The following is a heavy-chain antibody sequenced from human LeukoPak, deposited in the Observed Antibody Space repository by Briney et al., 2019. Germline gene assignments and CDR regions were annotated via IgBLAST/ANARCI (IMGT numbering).Heavy chain of an antibody. V-gene: IGHV4-59*01. D-gene: IGHD2-2*01. J-gene: IGHJ3*02. CDR2: IYYSGST. CDR1: GGSISDYY. CDR3: AGATSREAFDI. Sequence: SETLSLTCTVSGGSISDYYWSWIRQPPGMGLEWIGYIYYSGSTNYTPSLKSRVTISINTSKNQFSLRLSSVTAADTAVYYCAGATSREAFDIWGQGTRVTVSS.